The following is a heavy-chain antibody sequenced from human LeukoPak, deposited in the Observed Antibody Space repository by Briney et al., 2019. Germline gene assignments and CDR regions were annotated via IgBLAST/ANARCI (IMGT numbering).Heavy chain of an antibody. Sequence: GGSLRLSCAASGFTFSTYAMSWVRQAPGKGLEGVSGISGGGNSTYYADSVKGRFTISRDNSKNTLYLQTNSLRAEDTAVYYCAKVAAGRWFFDYWGQGTLVTVSS. V-gene: IGHV3-23*01. CDR2: ISGGGNST. D-gene: IGHD6-13*01. CDR1: GFTFSTYA. J-gene: IGHJ4*02. CDR3: AKVAAGRWFFDY.